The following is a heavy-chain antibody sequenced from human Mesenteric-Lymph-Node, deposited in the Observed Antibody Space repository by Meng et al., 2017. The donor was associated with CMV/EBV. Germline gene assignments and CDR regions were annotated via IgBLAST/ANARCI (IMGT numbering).Heavy chain of an antibody. V-gene: IGHV1-18*04. CDR3: ARVSDSSGLDY. D-gene: IGHD3-22*01. J-gene: IGHJ4*02. Sequence: ASVKVSCKASGYTFTGYYMHWVRQAPGQGLEWMGWISAYNGNTNYAQKLQGRVTMTTDTSTSTAYMELRSLRSDDTAVYYCARVSDSSGLDYWGQGTLVTVSS. CDR1: GYTFTGYY. CDR2: ISAYNGNT.